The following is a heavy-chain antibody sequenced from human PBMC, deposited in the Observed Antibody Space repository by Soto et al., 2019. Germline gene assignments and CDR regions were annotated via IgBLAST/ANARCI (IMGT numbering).Heavy chain of an antibody. Sequence: PGGSLRLSCAVSGFTFSAYWMHWVRQVPGKGLTWVSRISDDGSTATYADSVMGRFVISRDNAKNSLYLEMNTLRVDDSGLYYCARGPRVSSTGTGAHWGRGTLVTVSS. D-gene: IGHD1-1*01. CDR1: GFTFSAYW. CDR2: ISDDGSTA. V-gene: IGHV3-74*01. CDR3: ARGPRVSSTGTGAH. J-gene: IGHJ4*02.